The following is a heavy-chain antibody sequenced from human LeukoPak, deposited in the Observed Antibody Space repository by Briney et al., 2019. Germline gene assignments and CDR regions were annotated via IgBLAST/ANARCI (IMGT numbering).Heavy chain of an antibody. J-gene: IGHJ4*02. CDR3: AKGESVGAARTPDY. Sequence: PGGSLRLSCGASTFTFSSYGMSWVRQAPGKGLEWVSTISGSGGSTYYADSVKGRFTISRDNSKNSLYLQMNSLRAEDTAVYYCAKGESVGAARTPDYWGQGTLVTVSS. D-gene: IGHD1-26*01. CDR2: ISGSGGST. V-gene: IGHV3-23*01. CDR1: TFTFSSYG.